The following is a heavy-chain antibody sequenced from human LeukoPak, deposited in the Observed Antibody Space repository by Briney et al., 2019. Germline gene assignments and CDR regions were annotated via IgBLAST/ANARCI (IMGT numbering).Heavy chain of an antibody. Sequence: PSETLSLTCTVSGGSISSYYWSWIRQPAGKGLEWIGRIYTSGSTNYNPSLKGRVTISVDTSKNQFSLKLSSVTAADTAVYYCARVLSYCSGGSCYSQNFDYWGQGTMVTVSS. CDR1: GGSISSYY. CDR3: ARVLSYCSGGSCYSQNFDY. D-gene: IGHD2-15*01. V-gene: IGHV4-4*07. J-gene: IGHJ4*02. CDR2: IYTSGST.